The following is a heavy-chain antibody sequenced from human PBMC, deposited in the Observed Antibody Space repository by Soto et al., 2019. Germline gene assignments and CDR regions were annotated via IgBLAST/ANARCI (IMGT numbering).Heavy chain of an antibody. V-gene: IGHV3-11*01. CDR1: GFTFSDYY. J-gene: IGHJ6*03. Sequence: GGSLRLSCAASGFTFSDYYMSWIRQAPGKGLEWVSYISSSGSTIYYAGSVKGRFTISRDRANNSLYMQMNSLRAEDTAVYYCARDVDYYGSGSYYYYYYYMDVWGKGTTVTVSS. D-gene: IGHD3-10*01. CDR2: ISSSGSTI. CDR3: ARDVDYYGSGSYYYYYYYMDV.